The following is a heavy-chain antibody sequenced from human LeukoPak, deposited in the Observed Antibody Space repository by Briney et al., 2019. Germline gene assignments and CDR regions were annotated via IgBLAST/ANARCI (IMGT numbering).Heavy chain of an antibody. Sequence: PSETLSLTCAVYGGSFSGYYWSRIRQPPGKGLEWIGEINHSGSTNYNPSLKSRVTISVDTSKNQFSLKLSSVTAADTAVYYCARGEGTAMVNSKDFDYWGQGTLVTVSS. CDR1: GGSFSGYY. CDR3: ARGEGTAMVNSKDFDY. J-gene: IGHJ4*02. V-gene: IGHV4-34*01. CDR2: INHSGST. D-gene: IGHD5-18*01.